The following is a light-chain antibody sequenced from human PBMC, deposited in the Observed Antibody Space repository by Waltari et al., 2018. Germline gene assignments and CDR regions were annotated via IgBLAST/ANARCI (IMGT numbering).Light chain of an antibody. J-gene: IGKJ1*01. V-gene: IGKV4-1*01. CDR1: QSVFYSSDNKNY. CDR3: QQYYSIPWT. CDR2: WAF. Sequence: DIVMTQSPDSLAVSLGARATVNCTSSQSVFYSSDNKNYLAWYQQKPGQPPKLLIYWAFTRESGVPERFSGSGSGTDFTLSINSLQAEDVAVYYCQQYYSIPWTFGQGT.